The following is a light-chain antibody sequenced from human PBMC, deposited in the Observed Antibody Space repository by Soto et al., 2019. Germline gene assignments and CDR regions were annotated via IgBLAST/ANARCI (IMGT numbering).Light chain of an antibody. J-gene: IGLJ2*01. CDR3: SSYAGSNTDVV. CDR1: SSDVGGYDY. V-gene: IGLV2-8*01. Sequence: QSALTQPPSAPGSPGQSVTISCTGTSSDVGGYDYVSWYQQHPGKAPKLMIYEVTKRASGVPDRFSGSTSGNTASLTVSGLQAEDEADYFCSSYAGSNTDVVFGGGTKVTVL. CDR2: EVT.